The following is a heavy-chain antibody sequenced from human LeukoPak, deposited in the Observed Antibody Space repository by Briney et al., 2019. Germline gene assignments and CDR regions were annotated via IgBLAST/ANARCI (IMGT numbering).Heavy chain of an antibody. CDR2: IYYSGST. CDR3: ARGGATRAYYFDY. Sequence: PSETLSLTCTVSGGSIRSYYWSWIRQTPGKGLEWIGYIYYSGSTNYTPSLKSRVTISVDTSKNQCSLKLSSVTAADTAVYYCARGGATRAYYFDYWGQGTLVTVSS. J-gene: IGHJ4*02. D-gene: IGHD5-12*01. CDR1: GGSIRSYY. V-gene: IGHV4-59*01.